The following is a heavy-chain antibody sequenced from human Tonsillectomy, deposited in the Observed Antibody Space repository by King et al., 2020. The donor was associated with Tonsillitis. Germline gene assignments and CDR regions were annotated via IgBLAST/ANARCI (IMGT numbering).Heavy chain of an antibody. CDR3: AKALVVLRFLEWLTYGMDV. V-gene: IGHV3-30*18. J-gene: IGHJ6*02. D-gene: IGHD3-3*01. Sequence: QVQLVESGGGVVQPGRSLRLSCAASGFTFSSYGMHWVRQAPGKGLEWVAVISYDGSEKYYADSVKGRFTISRDNSKNTLYLQMNSLRVEDTAVYYCAKALVVLRFLEWLTYGMDVWGQGTTVTVSS. CDR1: GFTFSSYG. CDR2: ISYDGSEK.